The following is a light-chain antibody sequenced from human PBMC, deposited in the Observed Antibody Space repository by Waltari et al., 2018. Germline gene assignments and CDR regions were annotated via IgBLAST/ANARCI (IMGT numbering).Light chain of an antibody. Sequence: QSALTQPASVSGSPGQSITISCSGTDSDVGAYDFVSWYQQHPGKAPHPIIYEVSNLPSGISNRFPASKSGNTASLTISGLQAEDEADYYCSSYTTSSAPGVFGTGTRVTVL. CDR1: DSDVGAYDF. J-gene: IGLJ1*01. V-gene: IGLV2-14*01. CDR2: EVS. CDR3: SSYTTSSAPGV.